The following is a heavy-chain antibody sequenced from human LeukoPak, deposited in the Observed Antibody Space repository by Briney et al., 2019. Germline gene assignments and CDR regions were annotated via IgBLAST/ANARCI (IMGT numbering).Heavy chain of an antibody. CDR2: ISAYNGNT. CDR1: GYTFTSYG. V-gene: IGHV1-18*01. CDR3: ARGRSPYCSGGSCYAFNGRYFDY. J-gene: IGHJ4*02. Sequence: ASVKVSCKASGYTFTSYGISWVRQAPGQGLEWMGWISAYNGNTNYAQKLQGRVTMTTDTSTSTAYMELSSLRSEDTAVYYCARGRSPYCSGGSCYAFNGRYFDYWGQGTLVTVSS. D-gene: IGHD2-15*01.